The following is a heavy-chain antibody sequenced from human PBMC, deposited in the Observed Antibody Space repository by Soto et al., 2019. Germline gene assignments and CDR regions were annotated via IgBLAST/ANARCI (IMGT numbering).Heavy chain of an antibody. J-gene: IGHJ3*02. CDR3: ATGGYCSGGSCYDNAFDI. V-gene: IGHV1-2*04. Sequence: ASVKVSCKASGYTFTGYYMHWVRQAPGQGLEWMGWINPNSGGTNYAQKFQGWVTMTRDTSISTAYMELSRLRSDDTAVYYCATGGYCSGGSCYDNAFDIWGQGTMVTVSS. CDR1: GYTFTGYY. D-gene: IGHD2-15*01. CDR2: INPNSGGT.